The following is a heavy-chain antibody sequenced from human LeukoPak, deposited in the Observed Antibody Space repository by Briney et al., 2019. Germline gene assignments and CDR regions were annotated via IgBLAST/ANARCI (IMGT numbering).Heavy chain of an antibody. D-gene: IGHD4-17*01. CDR2: IRSKAYGGTT. V-gene: IGHV3-49*04. CDR1: GFTFGDYA. J-gene: IGHJ3*02. Sequence: GRSLRLSCTASGFTFGDYAMSWVRQAPGKGLEWVGFIRSKAYGGTTEYAASVKGRFTISRDDSKSIAYLQMNSLKTEDTAVYYCTRDPCGDPAIDIWGQGTMVTVSS. CDR3: TRDPCGDPAIDI.